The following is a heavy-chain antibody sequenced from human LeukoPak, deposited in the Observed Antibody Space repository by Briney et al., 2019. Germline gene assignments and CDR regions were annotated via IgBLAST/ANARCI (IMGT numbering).Heavy chain of an antibody. CDR1: GFTFSSYW. J-gene: IGHJ4*02. D-gene: IGHD3-10*01. CDR3: AKVQDGSGSYYPNFDY. V-gene: IGHV3-74*01. Sequence: GGSLRLSCAASGFTFSSYWMLWVRQATGKGLVWVSRINSDGSSTGNADSVKGRFTISRDNVKNTVYLQMNSLRAEDTAVYYCAKVQDGSGSYYPNFDYWGQGTLVTVSS. CDR2: INSDGSST.